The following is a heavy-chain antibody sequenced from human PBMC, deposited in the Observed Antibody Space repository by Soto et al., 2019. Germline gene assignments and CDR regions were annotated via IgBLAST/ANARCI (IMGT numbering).Heavy chain of an antibody. D-gene: IGHD5-12*01. V-gene: IGHV3-73*01. CDR2: MRSRANSYAT. Sequence: RRLSCAASGFSFIGSAMHWVRQASGKGLEWVGRMRSRANSYATTYAESVKGRFTISRDDSKNTAYLQMNSLKTEDTAVYYCTTSANDKFVDYWGQGTLVTVSS. CDR1: GFSFIGSA. CDR3: TTSANDKFVDY. J-gene: IGHJ4*02.